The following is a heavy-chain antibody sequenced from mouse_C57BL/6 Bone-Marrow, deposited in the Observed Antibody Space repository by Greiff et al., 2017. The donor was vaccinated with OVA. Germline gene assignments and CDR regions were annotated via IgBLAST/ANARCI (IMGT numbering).Heavy chain of an antibody. CDR1: GYTFTSYW. CDR3: AREDYDRGYFDY. J-gene: IGHJ2*01. CDR2: IDPSDSYI. D-gene: IGHD2-4*01. Sequence: QVQLQQPGAELVMPGASVKLSCKASGYTFTSYWMHWVKQRPGQGLEWIGEIDPSDSYINYNQKFKGKSTLTVDKSSSTAYMQLSSLTSEDSAVYYCAREDYDRGYFDYWGQGTTLTVSS. V-gene: IGHV1-69*01.